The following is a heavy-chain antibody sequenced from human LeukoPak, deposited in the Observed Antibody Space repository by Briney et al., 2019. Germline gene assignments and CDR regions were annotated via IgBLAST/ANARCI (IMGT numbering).Heavy chain of an antibody. Sequence: GGSLRLSCAASGFTFSNYWMSWVRQAPGKGLEWVANIKQDESERYYVDSVKGRFTISRDNAKNSLYLQMNSLRAEDTALYYCARGDSYGYTIGYWGQGTLVSVSS. D-gene: IGHD5-18*01. CDR2: IKQDESER. CDR3: ARGDSYGYTIGY. J-gene: IGHJ4*02. V-gene: IGHV3-7*01. CDR1: GFTFSNYW.